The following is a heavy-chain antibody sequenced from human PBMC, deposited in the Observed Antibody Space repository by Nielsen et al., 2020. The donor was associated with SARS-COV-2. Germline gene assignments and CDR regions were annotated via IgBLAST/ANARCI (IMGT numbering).Heavy chain of an antibody. D-gene: IGHD5-18*01. CDR2: INPNSGGT. J-gene: IGHJ5*02. Sequence: ASVKVSCKASGYTFTGYYMHWVRQAPGQGLEWMGWINPNSGGTNYAQRFKGRVTLTTDTSISTAYMDLSRLRSDDTAVYYCARDEYNYGYNWFDTWGQGTLVTVSS. CDR3: ARDEYNYGYNWFDT. CDR1: GYTFTGYY. V-gene: IGHV1-2*02.